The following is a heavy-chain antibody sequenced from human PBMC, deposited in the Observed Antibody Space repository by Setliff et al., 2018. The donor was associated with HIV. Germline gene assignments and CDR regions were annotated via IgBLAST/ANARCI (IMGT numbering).Heavy chain of an antibody. J-gene: IGHJ1*01. D-gene: IGHD6-19*01. CDR1: GYTFTSYY. V-gene: IGHV1-69*10. CDR2: IIPILGIA. CDR3: AREPSIAVAGYFQH. Sequence: GASVKVSCQASGYTFTSYYMHWVRQAPGQGLEWMGGIIPILGIANYAQKFQGRVTITADKSTSTAYMELSSLRSEDTAVYYCAREPSIAVAGYFQHWGQGTLVTVSS.